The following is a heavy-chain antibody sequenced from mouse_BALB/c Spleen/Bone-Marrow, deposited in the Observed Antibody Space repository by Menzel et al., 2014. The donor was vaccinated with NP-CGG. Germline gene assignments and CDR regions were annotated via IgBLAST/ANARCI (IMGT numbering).Heavy chain of an antibody. CDR3: ARSGSSSGYFDY. CDR2: ISSGSSTV. V-gene: IGHV5-17*02. CDR1: GFTFSSFG. J-gene: IGHJ2*01. D-gene: IGHD1-1*01. Sequence: EVQLVESGGGLVQPGGSRKLSCAASGFTFSSFGMHWVRQAPEKGLEWVAYISSGSSTVYYADKVMGRITISRDNPKNTLFLQMTSLRSEDTAMYYCARSGSSSGYFDYWGQGTTLTVSS.